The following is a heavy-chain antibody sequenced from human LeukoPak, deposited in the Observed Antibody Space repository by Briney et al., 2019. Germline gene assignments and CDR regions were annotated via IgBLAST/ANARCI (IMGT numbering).Heavy chain of an antibody. J-gene: IGHJ3*02. D-gene: IGHD5-18*01. CDR1: GFTFSSYA. V-gene: IGHV3-30-3*01. CDR2: ISYDGSNK. CDR3: ARDRKGYSYDLHYDALDI. Sequence: PGGSLRLSCAASGFTFSSYAMHWVRQAPGKGLEWVAVISYDGSNKYYADSVKGRFTISRDNSKNTLYLQMNSLRAEDTAVYYCARDRKGYSYDLHYDALDIWGQGTMVTVSS.